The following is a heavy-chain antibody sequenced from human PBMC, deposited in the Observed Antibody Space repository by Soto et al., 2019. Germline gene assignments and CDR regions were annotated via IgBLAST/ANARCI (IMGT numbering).Heavy chain of an antibody. CDR2: INPNSGGT. Sequence: ASVKVSCKASGYTFTGYYMHWVRQAPGQGLEWMGWINPNSGGTNYAQKFQGRVTMTRDTSISTAYMELSRLRSDDTAVYYCARATYVGSSDYFDYWGQGTLVTVS. CDR1: GYTFTGYY. J-gene: IGHJ4*02. V-gene: IGHV1-2*02. D-gene: IGHD6-6*01. CDR3: ARATYVGSSDYFDY.